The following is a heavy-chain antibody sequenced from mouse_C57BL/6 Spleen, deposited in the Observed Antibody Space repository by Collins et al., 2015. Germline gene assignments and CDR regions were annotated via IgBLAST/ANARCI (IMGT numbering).Heavy chain of an antibody. CDR2: IDPENGDT. J-gene: IGHJ3*01. D-gene: IGHD4-1*01. Sequence: EVQLQQSGAELVRPGASVKLSCTASGFNIKDDYMHWVKQRPEQGLEWIGWIDPENGDTEYASKFQGKATITADTSSNTAYLQLSSLTSEDTAVYYCTTLPLTGPWFAYWGQGTLVTVSA. CDR3: TTLPLTGPWFAY. CDR1: GFNIKDDY. V-gene: IGHV14-4*01.